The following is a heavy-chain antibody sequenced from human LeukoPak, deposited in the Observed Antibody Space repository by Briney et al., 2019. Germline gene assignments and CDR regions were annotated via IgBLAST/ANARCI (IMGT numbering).Heavy chain of an antibody. CDR1: GFTFSSYA. V-gene: IGHV3-23*01. Sequence: PGGSLRLSCAASGFTFSSYAMSWVRQAPGKGLEWVSAISGSGGSTYYADSVKGRFTISRDNSKNTLYLQMNSLRAEDTAVYYCAKAPSGSRRKTPFDYWGQGTLVTVSS. CDR2: ISGSGGST. CDR3: AKAPSGSRRKTPFDY. D-gene: IGHD1-26*01. J-gene: IGHJ4*02.